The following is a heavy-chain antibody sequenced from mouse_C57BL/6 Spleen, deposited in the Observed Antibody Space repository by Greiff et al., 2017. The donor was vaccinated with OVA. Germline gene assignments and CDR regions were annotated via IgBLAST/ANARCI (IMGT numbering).Heavy chain of an antibody. J-gene: IGHJ1*03. CDR3: ARATTVPGYFDV. Sequence: VQLQESGPGLVKPSQSLSLTCSVTGYSITSGYYWNWIRQFPGNKLEWMGYISYDGSNNYNPSLKNRISITRDTSKNQFFLKLNSVTTEDTATYYCARATTVPGYFDVWGTGTTVTVSS. CDR1: GYSITSGYY. CDR2: ISYDGSN. V-gene: IGHV3-6*01. D-gene: IGHD1-1*01.